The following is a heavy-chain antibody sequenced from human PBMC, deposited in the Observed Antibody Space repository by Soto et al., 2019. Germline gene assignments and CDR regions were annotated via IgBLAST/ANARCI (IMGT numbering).Heavy chain of an antibody. Sequence: GGSLRLSCAASGFTFSSYGMHWVRQAPGKGLEWVAVIWYDGSNKYYADSVKGRFTISRDNSKNTLYLQMNSLRAEDTAVYYCARVNYLYYCYYYMDVWGKGTTVTVSS. V-gene: IGHV3-33*01. CDR3: ARVNYLYYCYYYMDV. J-gene: IGHJ6*03. CDR2: IWYDGSNK. D-gene: IGHD1-7*01. CDR1: GFTFSSYG.